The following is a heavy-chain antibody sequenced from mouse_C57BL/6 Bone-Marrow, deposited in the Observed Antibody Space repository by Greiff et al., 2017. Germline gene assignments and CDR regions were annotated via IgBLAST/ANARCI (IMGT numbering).Heavy chain of an antibody. V-gene: IGHV14-4*01. J-gene: IGHJ3*01. CDR3: TSSSAY. CDR1: GFNIKDDY. Sequence: EVQVVESGAELVRPGASVKLSCTASGFNIKDDYMHWVKQRPEQGLEWIGWIDPENGDTEYASKFQGKATITADTSSNTAYLQLSSLTSEDTAVYYCTSSSAYWGQGTLVTVSA. D-gene: IGHD1-3*01. CDR2: IDPENGDT.